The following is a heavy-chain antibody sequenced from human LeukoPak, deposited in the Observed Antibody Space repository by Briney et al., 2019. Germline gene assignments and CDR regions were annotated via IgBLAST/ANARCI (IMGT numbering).Heavy chain of an antibody. D-gene: IGHD5-18*01. V-gene: IGHV3-23*01. CDR1: GFTFSSYA. CDR2: ISGSGGST. Sequence: GGSLRLSCAATGFTFSSYAMSWVRQAPGKGLEWVSAISGSGGSTYYADSVKGRFTISRDNSKNTLYLQMNSLRAEDTAVYYCAKSLYSYGTFPDYWGQGTLVTVSS. J-gene: IGHJ4*02. CDR3: AKSLYSYGTFPDY.